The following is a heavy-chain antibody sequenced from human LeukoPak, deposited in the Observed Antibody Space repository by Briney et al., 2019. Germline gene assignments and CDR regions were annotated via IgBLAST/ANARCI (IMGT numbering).Heavy chain of an antibody. D-gene: IGHD3-16*01. CDR1: GLTFSGQW. V-gene: IGHV3-7*01. CDR2: IKYDGSEE. CDR3: AYTNHLTY. J-gene: IGHJ4*02. Sequence: PGGSLRLSCAASGLTFSGQWMNWARQAPGQGLEWVANIKYDGSEEYYADSVKGRFTISRDNAKNSLSLQMNYVRAGDTAIYYCAYTNHLTYWGQGTLVTVSS.